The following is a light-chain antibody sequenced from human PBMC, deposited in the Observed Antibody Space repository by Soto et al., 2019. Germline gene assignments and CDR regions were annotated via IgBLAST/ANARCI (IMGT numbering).Light chain of an antibody. CDR3: QHYVSSPLT. CDR1: QIISSSY. CDR2: GAS. Sequence: EILLTQSPGTLSLSPGERATLSCRASQIISSSYLAWFQQKPGQAPRLLIYGASSRATGIPDRFSGSGSGTDFTLTISGLEPGDFAVYYCQHYVSSPLTFGGGTKVDIK. J-gene: IGKJ4*01. V-gene: IGKV3-20*01.